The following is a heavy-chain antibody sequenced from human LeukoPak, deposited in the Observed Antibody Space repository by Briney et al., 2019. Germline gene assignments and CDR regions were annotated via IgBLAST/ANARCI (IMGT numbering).Heavy chain of an antibody. CDR3: ARDRVGGGSYGIGY. CDR2: IYYSGST. J-gene: IGHJ4*02. V-gene: IGHV4-59*01. D-gene: IGHD1-26*01. CDR1: GGSISSYY. Sequence: PSETLSLTCTVSGGSISSYYWSWIRQPPGKGLEWIGYIYYSGSTNYNPSLKSRVTTSVDTSKNQFSLKLSSVTAADTAVYYCARDRVGGGSYGIGYWGQGTLVTVSS.